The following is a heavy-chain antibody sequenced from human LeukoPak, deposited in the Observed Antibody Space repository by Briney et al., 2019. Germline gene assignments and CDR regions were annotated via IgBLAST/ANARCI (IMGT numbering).Heavy chain of an antibody. D-gene: IGHD2-2*01. CDR1: GYSISSGYY. V-gene: IGHV4-38-2*02. CDR2: MYHSGST. CDR3: VRDSKCTSASCYPFDY. J-gene: IGHJ4*02. Sequence: SETLSLTCAVSGYSISSGYYWGWIRQPPGKGLAWIGSMYHSGSTYYNPSLKSRVTISVDTSKNQFSLKLSSVTAADTAVYYCVRDSKCTSASCYPFDYWGQGTPVTVSS.